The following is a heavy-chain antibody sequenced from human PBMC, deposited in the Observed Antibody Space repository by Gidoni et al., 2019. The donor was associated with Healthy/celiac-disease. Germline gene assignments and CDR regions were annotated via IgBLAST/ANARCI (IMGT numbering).Heavy chain of an antibody. V-gene: IGHV4-34*01. CDR1: GGSFSGYY. CDR2: INHSGST. Sequence: QVQLQQWGAGLLKPSETLSLTCAVYGGSFSGYYWSWIRQPPGKGLEWIGEINHSGSTNYNPSLKSRVTISVDTSKNQFSLKLSSVTAADTAVYYCARTPRRGTLGYYYYGMDVWGQGTTVTVSS. D-gene: IGHD1-1*01. J-gene: IGHJ6*02. CDR3: ARTPRRGTLGYYYYGMDV.